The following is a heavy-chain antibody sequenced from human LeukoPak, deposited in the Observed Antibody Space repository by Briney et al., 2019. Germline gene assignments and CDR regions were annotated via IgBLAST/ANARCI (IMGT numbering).Heavy chain of an antibody. CDR1: GFTFSSYV. D-gene: IGHD3-10*01. V-gene: IGHV3-33*01. CDR3: ARHYYGSGSYFLDY. CDR2: IWYDGSNK. J-gene: IGHJ4*02. Sequence: GGSLRLSCAASGFTFSSYVMHWVRQAAGKGLEWVAVIWYDGSNKYYADSVKGRFTISRDNSKNTLYLQMNSLRAEDTAVYYCARHYYGSGSYFLDYWGQGTPVTVSS.